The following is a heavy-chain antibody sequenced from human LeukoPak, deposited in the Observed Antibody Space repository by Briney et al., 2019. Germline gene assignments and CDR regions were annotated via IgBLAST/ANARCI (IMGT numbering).Heavy chain of an antibody. J-gene: IGHJ4*02. CDR2: ISSSSSTI. V-gene: IGHV3-48*01. CDR3: ARDTYGSGSYYPSYYFDY. Sequence: GGSLRLSCAASGFTFSSYSMNWVRQAPGKGLEWVSYISSSSSTIYYADSVKGRFTISRDNAKNSLYLQMNSLRVEDTAVYYCARDTYGSGSYYPSYYFDYWGQGTLVTVSS. CDR1: GFTFSSYS. D-gene: IGHD3-10*01.